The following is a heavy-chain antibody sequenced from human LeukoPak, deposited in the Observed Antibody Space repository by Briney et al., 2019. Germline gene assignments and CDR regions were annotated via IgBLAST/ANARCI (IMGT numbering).Heavy chain of an antibody. Sequence: SETLSLTCTVSGGSITSSFYWGWIRQPPGKGLEWIGSISYRGSTYNNPSLKSRVTISVDTSKNQFSPKLSSVTAADTALYYWARQQQVLSRGTPLGGLDVWGQGTTVTVSS. V-gene: IGHV4-39*01. CDR3: ARQQQVLSRGTPLGGLDV. D-gene: IGHD6-13*01. CDR1: GGSITSSFY. J-gene: IGHJ6*02. CDR2: ISYRGST.